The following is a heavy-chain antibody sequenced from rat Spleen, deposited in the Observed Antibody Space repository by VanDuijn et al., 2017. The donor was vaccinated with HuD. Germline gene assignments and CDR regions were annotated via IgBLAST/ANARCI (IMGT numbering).Heavy chain of an antibody. V-gene: IGHV5S10*01. D-gene: IGHD1-4*01. CDR1: GFTFTDYN. J-gene: IGHJ2*01. Sequence: EVQLVESGGGLVQPGRSLKLSCAASGFTFTDYNMVWVRQAPNKGLEWVATIIYDGSRTYYRDSVKGRFTVSRDNARSILYLQMDSLGSEDTATYYCATQGITAPHFDYWGQGVMVTVSS. CDR2: IIYDGSRT. CDR3: ATQGITAPHFDY.